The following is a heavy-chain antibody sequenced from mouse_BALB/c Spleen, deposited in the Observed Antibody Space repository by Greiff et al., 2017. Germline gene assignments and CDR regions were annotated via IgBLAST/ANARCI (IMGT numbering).Heavy chain of an antibody. J-gene: IGHJ4*01. CDR3: ASLTLYAMDY. V-gene: IGHV2-4-1*01. CDR1: GFSLTSYG. Sequence: QVQLKESGPGLVQPSQSLSITCTVSGFSLTSYGVHWVRQSPGKSLEWLGVIWSGGSTDYNAAFISRLSISQDNSKSQVFFKMNSLQADDTAIYYCASLTLYAMDYWGQGTSVTVSA. CDR2: IWSGGST.